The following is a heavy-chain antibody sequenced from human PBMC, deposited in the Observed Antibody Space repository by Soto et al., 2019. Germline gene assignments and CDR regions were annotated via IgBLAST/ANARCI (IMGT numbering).Heavy chain of an antibody. CDR1: GYTFTSYA. CDR3: AREYSGYDYYYYMDV. Sequence: ASVKVSCKASGYTFTSYAMHWVRQAPGQRLEWMGWINAGNGNTKYSQKFQGRVTITRDTSASTAYMELSSLRSEDTAVYYCAREYSGYDYYYYMDVWGKGTMVTVSS. J-gene: IGHJ6*03. D-gene: IGHD5-12*01. V-gene: IGHV1-3*01. CDR2: INAGNGNT.